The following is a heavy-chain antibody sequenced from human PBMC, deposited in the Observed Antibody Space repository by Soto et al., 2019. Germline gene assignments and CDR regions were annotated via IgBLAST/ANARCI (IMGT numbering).Heavy chain of an antibody. CDR3: ARVRSIAVAGVFDY. V-gene: IGHV3-7*01. D-gene: IGHD6-19*01. Sequence: EVQLVESGGGLVQPGGSLRLSCAASGFTFSSYWMSWVRQAPGKGLEWVANIKQDGSEKYYVDSVKSRFTISRDNAKNSLYLQMNSLRAEDTAVYFCARVRSIAVAGVFDYWGQGTLVTVSS. CDR1: GFTFSSYW. CDR2: IKQDGSEK. J-gene: IGHJ4*02.